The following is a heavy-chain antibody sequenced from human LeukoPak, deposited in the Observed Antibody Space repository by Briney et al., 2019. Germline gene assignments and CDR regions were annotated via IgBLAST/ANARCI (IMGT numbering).Heavy chain of an antibody. CDR2: ISGSGGST. D-gene: IGHD3-9*01. CDR1: GFTFSSYA. CDR3: AKAYLHYDILTGSDY. Sequence: GGSLRLSCAASGFTFSSYAMSWVRQAPVKGLEWVSAISGSGGSTYYADSVKGRFTISRDNSKNTLYLQMNSLRAEDTAVYYCAKAYLHYDILTGSDYWGQGTLVTVSS. J-gene: IGHJ4*02. V-gene: IGHV3-23*01.